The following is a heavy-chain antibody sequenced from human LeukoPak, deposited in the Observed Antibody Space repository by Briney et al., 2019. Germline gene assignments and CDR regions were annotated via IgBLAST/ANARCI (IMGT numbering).Heavy chain of an antibody. D-gene: IGHD3-22*01. CDR1: GFTFSSYW. V-gene: IGHV3-7*01. J-gene: IGHJ4*02. Sequence: PGGSLRLSCAASGFTFSSYWMSWVRQAPGKGLEWVANIKQDGSEKYYVDSVKGRFTISRDNAKNSLYLQMSSPRAEDTAVYYCARALTMIVLAFDYWGQGTLVTVTS. CDR3: ARALTMIVLAFDY. CDR2: IKQDGSEK.